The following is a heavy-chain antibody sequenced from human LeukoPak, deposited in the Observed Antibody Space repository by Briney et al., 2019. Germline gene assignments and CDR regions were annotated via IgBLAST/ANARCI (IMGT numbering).Heavy chain of an antibody. D-gene: IGHD6-13*01. CDR2: IYPGDSDT. J-gene: IGHJ6*02. V-gene: IGHV5-51*01. CDR3: ARYEGAAAAPYGMDV. CDR1: GYSFTSYW. Sequence: PGESLKVSCKGSGYSFTSYWIGWVRQMPGKGLEWMGIIYPGDSDTRYSPSFQGQVTISADKSISTAYLQWSSLKASDTAMYYCARYEGAAAAPYGMDVWGQGTTVTVSS.